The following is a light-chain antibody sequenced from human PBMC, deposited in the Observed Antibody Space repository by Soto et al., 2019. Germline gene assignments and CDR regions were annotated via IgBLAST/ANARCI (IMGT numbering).Light chain of an antibody. CDR2: GAS. Sequence: MVMTQSPATLSVSPGERATLSCRASQSVSTKLAWYQQKPGQAPRLLIYGASTRATGIPARFSGSGSGTEFTLTIRSLQSEDFAVYYCQQYNNWPYTFGPGTRVDIK. V-gene: IGKV3D-15*01. CDR3: QQYNNWPYT. CDR1: QSVSTK. J-gene: IGKJ3*01.